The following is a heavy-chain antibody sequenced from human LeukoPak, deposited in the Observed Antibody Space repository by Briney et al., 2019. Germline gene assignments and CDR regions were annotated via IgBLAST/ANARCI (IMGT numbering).Heavy chain of an antibody. D-gene: IGHD5-18*01. CDR3: ATGVGYSYGRGHHTTDY. V-gene: IGHV1-8*01. CDR1: GYTFTSYD. CDR2: MNPNSGNT. J-gene: IGHJ4*02. Sequence: ASVKVSCKASGYTFTSYDINWVRQATGQGLEWMGWMNPNSGNTGYAQKFQGRVTMTRNTSISTAYMELSSLRSEDTAVYYCATGVGYSYGRGHHTTDYWGQGTLVTVSS.